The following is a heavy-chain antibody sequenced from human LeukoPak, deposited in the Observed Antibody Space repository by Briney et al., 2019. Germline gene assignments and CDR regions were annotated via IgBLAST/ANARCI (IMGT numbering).Heavy chain of an antibody. V-gene: IGHV4-30-4*01. CDR2: IYYSGST. CDR3: ARDLGTVTNFFYYYYGMDV. Sequence: SETLSLTCGVFGGSFSGYYWSWIRQPPGKGLEWIGYIYYSGSTYYSPSLKSRVTISVDTSTSQFSLKLSSVTAADTAVYYCARDLGTVTNFFYYYYGMDVWGQGTTVTASS. CDR1: GGSFSGYY. D-gene: IGHD4-11*01. J-gene: IGHJ6*02.